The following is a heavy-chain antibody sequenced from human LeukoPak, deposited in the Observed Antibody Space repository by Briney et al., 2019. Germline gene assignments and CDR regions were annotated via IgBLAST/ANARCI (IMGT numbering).Heavy chain of an antibody. CDR1: GFTFSSYA. CDR2: ISYDGSNK. Sequence: GGSLRLSCAASGFTFSSYAMHWVRQAPGKGLEWVAVISYDGSNKYYADSVKGRFTISRDNSKNTLYLQMNSLRAEDTAVYYCARVAYDSSGYYGDWGQGTLVTVSS. CDR3: ARVAYDSSGYYGD. J-gene: IGHJ4*02. D-gene: IGHD3-22*01. V-gene: IGHV3-30-3*01.